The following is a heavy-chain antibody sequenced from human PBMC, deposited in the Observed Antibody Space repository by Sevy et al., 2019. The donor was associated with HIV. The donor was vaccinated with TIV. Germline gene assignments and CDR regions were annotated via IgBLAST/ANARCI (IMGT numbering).Heavy chain of an antibody. CDR2: ISNSGTTI. CDR3: ARDLPPSATTVAHFDC. CDR1: GFIFSSYE. Sequence: GSLRLSCAASGFIFSSYEMNWVRQAPGKGLEWVSYISNSGTTIFYSDSVKGRFTISRDNARNSLYLQMNSLRAEDTAVYYCARDLPPSATTVAHFDCWGQGTLVTVSS. J-gene: IGHJ4*02. D-gene: IGHD4-17*01. V-gene: IGHV3-48*03.